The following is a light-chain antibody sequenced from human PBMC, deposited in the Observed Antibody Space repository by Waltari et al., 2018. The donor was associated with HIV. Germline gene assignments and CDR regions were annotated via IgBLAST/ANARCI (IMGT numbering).Light chain of an antibody. CDR3: QQSYSTPYT. V-gene: IGKV1-39*01. J-gene: IGKJ2*01. CDR2: AAS. CDR1: QTISSY. Sequence: DIQMTQSPSSLSASVGARVPITCRASQTISSYLNWYQQKPGKAPELLIYAASNLQSGVPSRFSGSGSGTDFTLTISSLHPEDFATYYCQQSYSTPYTFGQGTKLEIK.